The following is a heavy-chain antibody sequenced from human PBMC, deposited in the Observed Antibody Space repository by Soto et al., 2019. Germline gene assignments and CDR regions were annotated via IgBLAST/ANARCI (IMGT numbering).Heavy chain of an antibody. V-gene: IGHV1-2*04. D-gene: IGHD3-22*01. Sequence: ASVKVSCKASGYTFTGYYMHWVRQAPGQGLEWMGWINPNSGDTNYAQKYQGWVTMTRDTSISTAYMELSRLRSDDTAVYYCAREGYYDSSGLNDYWGQGTLVTVSS. CDR1: GYTFTGYY. CDR2: INPNSGDT. CDR3: AREGYYDSSGLNDY. J-gene: IGHJ4*02.